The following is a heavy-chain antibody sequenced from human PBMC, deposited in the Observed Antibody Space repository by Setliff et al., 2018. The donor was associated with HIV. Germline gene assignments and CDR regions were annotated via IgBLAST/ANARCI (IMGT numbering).Heavy chain of an antibody. D-gene: IGHD3-10*01. CDR3: ARWSFIGDYYYFDY. V-gene: IGHV4-4*08. Sequence: SETLSLTCTVSGGSISTYFWTWIRQPPGKGLEWIGYIYTSGSTNYNPSLKSRVTISVDTSKNQFSLKLSSVTAADTAVYYCARWSFIGDYYYFDYWGQGTLVTVSS. CDR2: IYTSGST. CDR1: GGSISTYF. J-gene: IGHJ4*02.